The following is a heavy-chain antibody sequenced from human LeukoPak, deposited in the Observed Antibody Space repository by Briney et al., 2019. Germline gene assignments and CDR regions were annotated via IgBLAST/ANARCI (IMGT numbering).Heavy chain of an antibody. D-gene: IGHD5-18*01. V-gene: IGHV5-51*01. Sequence: GESLKISCKGSGYIFTSYWIGWVRQMPGKGLEWMGVIYPGDSDTRYSPSFQGQVTISADKSSSTAYLQWSSLKASDTAMYFCARPRGYSYGTYFDYWGQGTLVTVSS. CDR2: IYPGDSDT. CDR1: GYIFTSYW. J-gene: IGHJ4*02. CDR3: ARPRGYSYGTYFDY.